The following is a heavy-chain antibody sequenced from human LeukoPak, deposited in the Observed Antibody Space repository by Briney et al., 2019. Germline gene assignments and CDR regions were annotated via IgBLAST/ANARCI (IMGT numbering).Heavy chain of an antibody. CDR1: GFTFNDYY. D-gene: IGHD4-17*01. V-gene: IGHV3-11*01. CDR2: INIGGTNT. CDR3: ARPGSPYGRFDY. J-gene: IGHJ4*02. Sequence: GGSLRLSCAASGFTFNDYYMSWIRQAPGKGLEWLSYINIGGTNTHYADSVKGRFTISRDNAKKSLYLEMNNLRAEDTAVYYCARPGSPYGRFDYWGQGTLVTVSS.